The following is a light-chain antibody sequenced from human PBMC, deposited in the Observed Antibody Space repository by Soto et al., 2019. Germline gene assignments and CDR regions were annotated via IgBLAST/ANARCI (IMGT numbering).Light chain of an antibody. J-gene: IGLJ1*01. CDR2: EVT. CDR1: SSDFGSYDL. Sequence: QSALTQPASVSGSPGQSIAISCTGTSSDFGSYDLVSWYQQHPGKAPKLMIYEVTKRPSGVSSRFSGSKSGNTASLTISGLRAEDDADYYRCSSAGGGTYVFGTGTKVTVL. CDR3: CSSAGGGTYV. V-gene: IGLV2-23*02.